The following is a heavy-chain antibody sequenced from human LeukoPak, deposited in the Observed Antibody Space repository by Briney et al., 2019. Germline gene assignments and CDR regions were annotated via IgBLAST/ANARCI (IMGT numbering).Heavy chain of an antibody. V-gene: IGHV1-46*01. CDR1: GYTFTSYY. CDR3: ARSRYGSISTNYYMDV. Sequence: ASVKVSCKAYGYTFTSYYMHWERQAPGQGLEWMGIINPSGGSTSYAQKFQGRVTMTRDTSTSTVYMELSSLRSEDTAVYYCARSRYGSISTNYYMDVWGKGTTVTVSS. J-gene: IGHJ6*03. D-gene: IGHD3-16*02. CDR2: INPSGGST.